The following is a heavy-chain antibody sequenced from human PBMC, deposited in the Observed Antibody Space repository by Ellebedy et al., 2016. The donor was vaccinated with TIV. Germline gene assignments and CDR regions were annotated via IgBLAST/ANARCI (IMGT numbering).Heavy chain of an antibody. CDR2: IYYSGST. J-gene: IGHJ5*02. Sequence: SETLSLTCTVSGGSISSYYWSWIRQPPGKGLEWIGYIYYSGSTNYNPSLKSRVTISVDTSKNQFSLKLSSVTAADTAVYYCARVTRSRGYYWFDPWGQGTLVTVSS. V-gene: IGHV4-59*12. CDR1: GGSISSYY. D-gene: IGHD3-10*01. CDR3: ARVTRSRGYYWFDP.